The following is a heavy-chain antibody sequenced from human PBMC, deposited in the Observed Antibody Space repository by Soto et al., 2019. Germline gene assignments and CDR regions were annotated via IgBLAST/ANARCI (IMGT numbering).Heavy chain of an antibody. CDR3: ASTLQYCTSTSCYPWGSFDY. V-gene: IGHV3-48*02. CDR1: GFTFSDYA. J-gene: IGHJ4*02. Sequence: EVQLVESGGGLVQPGGSLRLSCAASGFTFSDYALNWVRQAPGERLEWISYISSSSSTIYFADSLKGRFTISRDNAKNSLYLQMNSLRDEDTAVYYCASTLQYCTSTSCYPWGSFDYWCQGTLVTVSS. D-gene: IGHD2-2*01. CDR2: ISSSSSTI.